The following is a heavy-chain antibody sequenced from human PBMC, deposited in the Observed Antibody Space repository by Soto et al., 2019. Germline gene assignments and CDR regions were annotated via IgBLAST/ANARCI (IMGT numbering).Heavy chain of an antibody. CDR2: INHSGST. Sequence: PSETLSLTCAVYGGSFSGYYWSWIRQPPGKGLEWIGEINHSGSTNYNPSLKSRVTISVDTSKNQFSLKLGSVTAADTAVYYCARVGYSSSWTGPFDYWGQGTLVTVSS. J-gene: IGHJ4*02. CDR1: GGSFSGYY. V-gene: IGHV4-34*01. D-gene: IGHD6-13*01. CDR3: ARVGYSSSWTGPFDY.